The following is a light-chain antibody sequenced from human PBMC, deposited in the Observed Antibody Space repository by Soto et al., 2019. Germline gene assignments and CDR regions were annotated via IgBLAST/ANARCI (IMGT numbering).Light chain of an antibody. CDR1: QDISNN. Sequence: DIQMTQSPPSLSGSVGDRVTITCQASQDISNNLNWYQHIPGKAPKLLIYGSSNLETGVPSRFRGSGSGTHFAFTISNLQPEDVATYDCQQYDGLPPWTFGQGTKVEI. J-gene: IGKJ1*01. CDR2: GSS. CDR3: QQYDGLPPWT. V-gene: IGKV1-33*01.